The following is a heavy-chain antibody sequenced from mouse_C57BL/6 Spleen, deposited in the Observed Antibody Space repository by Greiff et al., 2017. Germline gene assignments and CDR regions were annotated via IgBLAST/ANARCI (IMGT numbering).Heavy chain of an antibody. J-gene: IGHJ2*01. Sequence: QVQLQQPGAELVRPGSSVKLSCKASGYTFTSYWMHWVKQRPIQGLEWIGNIDPSDSDTHYTQKFQDKTTMTVDKSSSTAYMQLSSLTSEDSAVYYCARRGFDYGGQGTPLTVSS. CDR1: GYTFTSYW. CDR2: IDPSDSDT. V-gene: IGHV1-52*01. CDR3: ARRGFDY.